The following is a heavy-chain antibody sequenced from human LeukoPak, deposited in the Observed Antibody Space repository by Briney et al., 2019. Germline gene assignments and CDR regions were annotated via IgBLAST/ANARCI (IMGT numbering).Heavy chain of an antibody. J-gene: IGHJ4*02. CDR1: GYTFRSYG. V-gene: IGHV1-3*01. Sequence: ASVKVSCKASGYTFRSYGIHWVRQAPGQRLEWMGWINAGNGNTMYSQKFQGRVTISRDTSASTGYMELIDLRSEDTAVYYCARHYSSAWDFDYWGQGTLVTVSS. CDR3: ARHYSSAWDFDY. CDR2: INAGNGNT. D-gene: IGHD6-19*01.